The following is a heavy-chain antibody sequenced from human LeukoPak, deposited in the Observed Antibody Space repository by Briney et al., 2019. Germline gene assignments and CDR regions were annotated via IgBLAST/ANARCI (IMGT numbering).Heavy chain of an antibody. J-gene: IGHJ5*02. D-gene: IGHD2-2*01. CDR2: ISGSGAST. Sequence: QAGGSLRLSCAVSGFTFSSYDMSWVRQAPGKGLERVSAISGSGASTYYADSVKGRFTISRDNSKSTLYLQMNSLRAEDTAVYYCAKDRHAPGRYCSSTTCFPFDPWGQGTLVTVSS. V-gene: IGHV3-23*01. CDR3: AKDRHAPGRYCSSTTCFPFDP. CDR1: GFTFSSYD.